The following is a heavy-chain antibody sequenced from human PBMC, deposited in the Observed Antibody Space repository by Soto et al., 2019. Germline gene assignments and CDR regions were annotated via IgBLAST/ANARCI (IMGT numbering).Heavy chain of an antibody. D-gene: IGHD3-10*01. CDR3: ARDYMVRGVMRWFDP. CDR2: IYHSGST. Sequence: QVQLQESGPGLVKPSGTLSLTCAVSGGSISSSNWWSWVRQPPGKGLEWIGEIYHSGSTNYNPSLTDRVTLSVDTSKTPFSLKLSAVTAADTAVYYCARDYMVRGVMRWFDPWGQGTLVTVSS. V-gene: IGHV4-4*02. CDR1: GGSISSSNW. J-gene: IGHJ5*02.